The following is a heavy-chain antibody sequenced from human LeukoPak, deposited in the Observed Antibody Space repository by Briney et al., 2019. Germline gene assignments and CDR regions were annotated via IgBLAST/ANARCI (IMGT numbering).Heavy chain of an antibody. V-gene: IGHV1-2*02. Sequence: ASVKVSCKASGYTFTSYDINWVRQATGQGLEWMGWINPNSGDTNYAQKFQGRVTMTRDTSISTAYMELRRLRYDDTAVHYCARGLRAGALDIWGRGTMVTVSS. J-gene: IGHJ3*02. CDR1: GYTFTSYD. D-gene: IGHD2-2*01. CDR3: ARGLRAGALDI. CDR2: INPNSGDT.